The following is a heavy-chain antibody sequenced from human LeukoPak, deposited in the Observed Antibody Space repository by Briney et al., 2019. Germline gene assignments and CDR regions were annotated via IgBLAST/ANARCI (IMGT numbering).Heavy chain of an antibody. CDR1: GGSFSTYY. J-gene: IGHJ4*02. Sequence: PSETLSLTCAVYGGSFSTYYWSWIRQPPGKGLEWIGEINHSGSTTYNPSLKSRVIISVDTSKNQFSLKLTSVTAADTAVYYCARVWDYRGQGTLVTVSS. CDR2: INHSGST. CDR3: ARVWDY. V-gene: IGHV4-34*01.